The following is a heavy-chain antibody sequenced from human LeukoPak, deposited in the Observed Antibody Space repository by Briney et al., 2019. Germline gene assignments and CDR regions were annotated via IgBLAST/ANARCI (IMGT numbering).Heavy chain of an antibody. CDR3: ARDITGSFDY. CDR2: IYYSGST. J-gene: IGHJ4*02. CDR1: GGSISNYY. D-gene: IGHD1-14*01. Sequence: SETLSLTCTVSGGSISNYYWSWIRQPPGKGLEWIGYIYYSGSTNYNPSLKSRVTISVDTSKNQFSLKLRSVTAADTAVYYCARDITGSFDYWGQGNLVTVSS. V-gene: IGHV4-59*01.